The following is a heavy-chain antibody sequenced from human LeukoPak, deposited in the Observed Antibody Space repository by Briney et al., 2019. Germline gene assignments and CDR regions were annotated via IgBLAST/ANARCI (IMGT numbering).Heavy chain of an antibody. D-gene: IGHD6-13*01. V-gene: IGHV3-15*01. J-gene: IGHJ4*02. Sequence: GGSLRLSCAASGFTFSNAWMSWVRQAPGKGLEWVGRIKSKTDGGTTDYAAPVKGRFTISRDDSKNTLYLQMNSLKTEDTAVYYCTTESAAAGQALFDYWGQGTLVTVSS. CDR2: IKSKTDGGTT. CDR1: GFTFSNAW. CDR3: TTESAAAGQALFDY.